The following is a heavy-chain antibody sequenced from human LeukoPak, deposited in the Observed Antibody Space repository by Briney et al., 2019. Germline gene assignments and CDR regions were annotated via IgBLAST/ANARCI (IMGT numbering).Heavy chain of an antibody. D-gene: IGHD1-1*01. CDR3: AREGSEGYLFDY. J-gene: IGHJ4*02. CDR1: GDSVSSSSAA. V-gene: IGHV6-1*01. CDR2: TYYRSKWYN. Sequence: SQTLSLTCSISGDSVSSSSAAWSWIRQSPSRGLEWLGRTYYRSKWYNDYAVSVKSRITINPDTSKNQFSLQLNSMTPEDTAVYYCAREGSEGYLFDYWGQGTLVTVSS.